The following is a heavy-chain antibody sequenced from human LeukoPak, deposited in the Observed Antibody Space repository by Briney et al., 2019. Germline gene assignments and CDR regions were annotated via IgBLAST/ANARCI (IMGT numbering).Heavy chain of an antibody. V-gene: IGHV1-46*01. CDR1: GYTFTSYY. J-gene: IGHJ4*02. CDR2: INPSGGST. CDR3: ARLVGVASHLHPDRRSSVTSSVEDY. D-gene: IGHD2-2*01. Sequence: ASVTVSCTASGYTFTSYYMHWVRQAPGQGLEWMGIINPSGGSTSYAQKFQGRVTMTRDTSTSTVYMELSSLRSEDTAVYYCARLVGVASHLHPDRRSSVTSSVEDYWGQGTLVTVSS.